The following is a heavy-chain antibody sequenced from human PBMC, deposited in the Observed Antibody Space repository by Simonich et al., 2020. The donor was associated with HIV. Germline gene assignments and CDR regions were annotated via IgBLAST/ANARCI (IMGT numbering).Heavy chain of an antibody. V-gene: IGHV4-38-2*01. Sequence: QVQLQESGPGLVKPSETLSLTCAVSGYFISSGYYWGWIRQPPGKGLEWIGSIYHSGSTYDNPSLKSRVTISVDTSKNQFSLKLSSVTAADTAVYYCARGLAARLSHFDYWGQGTLVTVSS. J-gene: IGHJ4*02. D-gene: IGHD6-6*01. CDR3: ARGLAARLSHFDY. CDR1: GYFISSGYY. CDR2: IYHSGST.